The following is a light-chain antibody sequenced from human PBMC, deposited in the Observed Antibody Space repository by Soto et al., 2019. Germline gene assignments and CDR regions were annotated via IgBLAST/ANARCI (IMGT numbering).Light chain of an antibody. CDR3: QQYGSSPWT. CDR1: QSVGSNF. J-gene: IGKJ1*01. Sequence: EIVSTQSSGTQSLSLGERATLAWSTGQSVGSNFLAWHQKKPGQAPKLLIYSATRRATGVPDRFSGSGSGTDLTLTISRLEPEDFVVYYCQQYGSSPWTFGQGTKVDIK. V-gene: IGKV3-20*01. CDR2: SAT.